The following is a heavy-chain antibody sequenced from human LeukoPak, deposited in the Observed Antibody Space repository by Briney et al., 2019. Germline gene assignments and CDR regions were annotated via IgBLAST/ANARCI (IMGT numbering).Heavy chain of an antibody. CDR2: INPTSGAT. Sequence: GASVKVSCKASGYSFTDFHVHWVRQATGQGLEWVGIINPTSGATTYAQKFQGRVTMTGDMSTSTVYMELSGLGSEDTAVYYCAREVSWTTVTTRHYFYYYMDVWGKGTTVTVSS. CDR1: GYSFTDFH. J-gene: IGHJ6*03. CDR3: AREVSWTTVTTRHYFYYYMDV. D-gene: IGHD4-11*01. V-gene: IGHV1-46*01.